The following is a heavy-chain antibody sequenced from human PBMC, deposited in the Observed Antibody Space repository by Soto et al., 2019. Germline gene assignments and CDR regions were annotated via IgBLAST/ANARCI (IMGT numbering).Heavy chain of an antibody. D-gene: IGHD3-3*01. CDR3: AKDSVEYYYYYMDV. V-gene: IGHV3-9*01. CDR1: GFTFDDYA. CDR2: ISWNSGSI. Sequence: PGGSLRLSCAASGFTFDDYAMHWVRQAPGKGLEWVSGISWNSGSIGYADSVKGRFTISRDNAKNSLYLQMNSLRAEDTALYYCAKDSVEYYYYYMDVWGKGTTVTVSS. J-gene: IGHJ6*03.